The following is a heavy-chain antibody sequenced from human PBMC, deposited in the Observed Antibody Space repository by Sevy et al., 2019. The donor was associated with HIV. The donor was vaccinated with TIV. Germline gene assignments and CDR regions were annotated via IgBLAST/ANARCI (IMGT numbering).Heavy chain of an antibody. CDR1: GGSISSSSYY. V-gene: IGHV4-39*01. J-gene: IGHJ1*01. CDR3: ARLGYSSGWSEYFQH. CDR2: IYYSGST. D-gene: IGHD6-13*01. Sequence: SETLSLTCTVSGGSISSSSYYWGWIRQPPGKGLEWIGSIYYSGSTYYNPSLKSRVTISVDTSKNKFSLKLSSVTAADTAAYYCARLGYSSGWSEYFQHWGQGTLVTVSS.